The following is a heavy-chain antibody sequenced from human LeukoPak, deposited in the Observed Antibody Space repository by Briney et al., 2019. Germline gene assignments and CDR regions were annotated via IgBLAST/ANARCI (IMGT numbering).Heavy chain of an antibody. V-gene: IGHV3-21*01. CDR3: ARGHIAVAGTGFDY. J-gene: IGHJ4*02. D-gene: IGHD6-19*01. Sequence: PGGSLRLSCAASGFTFSSYSMNWVRQAPGKGLEWVSSISSSSSYIYYADSVKGRFTISRDNAKNSLYLQMNSLRAEDTAVYYCARGHIAVAGTGFDYWGQGTLVTVSS. CDR1: GFTFSSYS. CDR2: ISSSSSYI.